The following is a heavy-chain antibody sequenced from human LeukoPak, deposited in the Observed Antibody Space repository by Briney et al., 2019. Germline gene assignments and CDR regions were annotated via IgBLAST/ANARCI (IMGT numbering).Heavy chain of an antibody. CDR1: GFTFSSYS. J-gene: IGHJ5*02. V-gene: IGHV3-21*01. CDR3: ARDRGYHFWSVLGGFDP. Sequence: PGGSLRLSCAASGFTFSSYSMNWVRQAPGKGLEWVSSISSSSSYIYYADSVKGRFTISRDNAKNSLYLQMNSLRAEDKAVYYCARDRGYHFWSVLGGFDPRGQGTLVTVSS. CDR2: ISSSSSYI. D-gene: IGHD3-3*01.